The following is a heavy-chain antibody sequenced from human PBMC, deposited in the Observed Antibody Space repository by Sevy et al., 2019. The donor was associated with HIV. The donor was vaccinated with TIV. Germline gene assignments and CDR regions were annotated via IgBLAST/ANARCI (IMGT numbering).Heavy chain of an antibody. V-gene: IGHV4-34*01. CDR1: GGSFSGYY. J-gene: IGHJ3*02. CDR3: ARHCSGTSCSHAFDI. Sequence: SETLSLTCAVYGGSFSGYYWSWIRQPPGKGLEWIGEINHSGSTNYNPSLKSRVTISVDTSKNQFSLKLSSVTAADTAPSYCARHCSGTSCSHAFDIWGQGTMVTVSS. CDR2: INHSGST. D-gene: IGHD2-2*01.